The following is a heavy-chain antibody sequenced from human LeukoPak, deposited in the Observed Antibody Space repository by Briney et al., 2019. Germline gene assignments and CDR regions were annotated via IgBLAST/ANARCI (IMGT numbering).Heavy chain of an antibody. CDR3: ARLKRDGYNFDY. Sequence: KCGESLKISCKGSGYSFPIYWISWVRQMPGKGLEWMGRIDPSDSYTNYSPSSQGHVTISADKSISTAYLQWSSLRASDTAIYYCARLKRDGYNFDYWGQGALVTVSS. J-gene: IGHJ4*02. D-gene: IGHD5-24*01. CDR1: GYSFPIYW. CDR2: IDPSDSYT. V-gene: IGHV5-10-1*01.